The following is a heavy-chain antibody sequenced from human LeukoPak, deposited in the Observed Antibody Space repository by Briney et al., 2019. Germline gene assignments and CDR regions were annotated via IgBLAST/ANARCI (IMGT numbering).Heavy chain of an antibody. CDR3: ARGTVSGSYYYYGMDV. V-gene: IGHV1-8*01. Sequence: ASVKVSCKASGYTFTSYDINWVRQATGQGLEWMGWMNPNSGNTGYAQKFQGRVTMTRNTSISTAYMELSSLRSEDTAVYYCARGTVSGSYYYYGMDVWGQGTTVTVSS. J-gene: IGHJ6*02. CDR2: MNPNSGNT. CDR1: GYTFTSYD. D-gene: IGHD1-26*01.